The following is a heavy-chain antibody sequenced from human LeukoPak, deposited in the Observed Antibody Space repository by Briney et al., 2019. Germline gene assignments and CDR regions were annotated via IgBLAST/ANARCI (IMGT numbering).Heavy chain of an antibody. J-gene: IGHJ4*02. CDR3: ARVVVVAATPGLEFDY. V-gene: IGHV1-2*02. D-gene: IGHD2-15*01. CDR2: INPNSGGT. CDR1: GYTFTGYY. Sequence: GASVKVSCKASGYTFTGYYMHWVRQAPGQGLEWMGWINPNSGGTNYAQKVQGRVTMTRDTSISTAYMELSRLRSDDTAVYYCARVVVVAATPGLEFDYWGQGTLVTVSS.